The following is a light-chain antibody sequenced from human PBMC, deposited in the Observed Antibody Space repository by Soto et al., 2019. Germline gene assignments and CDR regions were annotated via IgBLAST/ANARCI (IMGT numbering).Light chain of an antibody. V-gene: IGLV3-21*04. CDR3: QVWDSSGEHPNVV. Sequence: SYELTQPPSVSVAPGKTARITCGGNNLGSKRVHWYQQEPGQAPVVVIYNDSDRPSGIPERFSGSNFENTATLTISRVESGDEADYYCQVWDSSGEHPNVVFGGGTQLTVL. CDR2: NDS. CDR1: NLGSKR. J-gene: IGLJ2*01.